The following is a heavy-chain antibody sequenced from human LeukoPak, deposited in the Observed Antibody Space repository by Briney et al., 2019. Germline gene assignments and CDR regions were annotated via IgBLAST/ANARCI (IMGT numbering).Heavy chain of an antibody. V-gene: IGHV3-11*04. J-gene: IGHJ5*02. CDR3: ARDIELHYYGSGSYYTWFDP. CDR2: ISGSGSSI. D-gene: IGHD3-10*01. CDR1: GFTFSDYY. Sequence: GGSLRLSCAASGFTFSDYYMSWIRQAPGKGLEWVSYISGSGSSIYYADSVKGRFTISRDNAKNSLYLQMNSLRAEDTAVYYCARDIELHYYGSGSYYTWFDPWGQGTLVTVSS.